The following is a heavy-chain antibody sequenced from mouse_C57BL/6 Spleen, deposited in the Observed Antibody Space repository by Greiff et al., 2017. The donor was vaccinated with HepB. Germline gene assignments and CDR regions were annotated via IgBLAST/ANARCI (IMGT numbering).Heavy chain of an antibody. Sequence: QVQLQQPGAELARPGASVKMSCKASGYTFTSYTMHWVKQRPGQGLEWIGYINPSSGYTKYNQKFKDKATLTADKSSSTAYMQLSSLTSEDSAVYYCARSVGDYFDYWGQGTTLTVSS. CDR2: INPSSGYT. V-gene: IGHV1-4*01. CDR1: GYTFTSYT. D-gene: IGHD1-1*02. J-gene: IGHJ2*01. CDR3: ARSVGDYFDY.